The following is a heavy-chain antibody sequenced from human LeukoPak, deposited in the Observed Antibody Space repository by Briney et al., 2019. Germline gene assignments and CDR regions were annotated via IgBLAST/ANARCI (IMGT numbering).Heavy chain of an antibody. CDR3: AREGSSSWYGYYFDY. J-gene: IGHJ4*02. Sequence: ASVKVSCKASAYTFTDYYMHWVRQAPGQGLEWMGWINPTSGGTKYAQKFHGWVTLTRDTSISTAYIELTGLKSDDTAVYYCAREGSSSWYGYYFDYWGQGTLVTVSS. D-gene: IGHD6-13*01. CDR1: AYTFTDYY. V-gene: IGHV1-2*04. CDR2: INPTSGGT.